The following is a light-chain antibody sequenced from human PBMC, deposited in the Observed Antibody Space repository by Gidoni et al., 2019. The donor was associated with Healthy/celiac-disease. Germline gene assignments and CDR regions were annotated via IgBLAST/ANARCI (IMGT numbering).Light chain of an antibody. J-gene: IGLJ2*01. V-gene: IGLV3-1*01. CDR3: QAWDSSTAVV. Sequence: YELTQPPSVSVSPGQTASITCSGDKVGDKYACWYQQKPGQSPVLVIYQDSKRPSGIPERFSGSNSGNTATLTISGTQAMDEADYYCQAWDSSTAVVFGGGTKLTVL. CDR2: QDS. CDR1: KVGDKY.